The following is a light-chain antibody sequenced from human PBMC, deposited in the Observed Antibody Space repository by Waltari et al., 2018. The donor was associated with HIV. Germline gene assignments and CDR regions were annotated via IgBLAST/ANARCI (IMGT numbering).Light chain of an antibody. V-gene: IGLV2-23*01. CDR3: CSYAGSSPYV. Sequence: QSALTQPASVSGSPGQSITISCTGTSRDVGSYNLVSWYQQHPGKAPKLMIYEGSKRPSGVSNRFSGSKSGNTASLTISGLQAEDEADYYCCSYAGSSPYVFGTGTKVTVL. CDR1: SRDVGSYNL. J-gene: IGLJ1*01. CDR2: EGS.